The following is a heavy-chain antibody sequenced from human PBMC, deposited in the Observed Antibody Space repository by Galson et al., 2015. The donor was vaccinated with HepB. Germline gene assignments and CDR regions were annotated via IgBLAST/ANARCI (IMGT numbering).Heavy chain of an antibody. V-gene: IGHV3-74*01. Sequence: SLRLSCAASGFTFSSYWMHWVRQAPGKGLVWVSRINTDESSITYADSVKGRFTISRDNTKSTLYLQMNSLRAEDTAVYYCARSGYCSRGSCYGADYWGQGALVTVS. D-gene: IGHD2-15*01. J-gene: IGHJ4*02. CDR2: INTDESSI. CDR3: ARSGYCSRGSCYGADY. CDR1: GFTFSSYW.